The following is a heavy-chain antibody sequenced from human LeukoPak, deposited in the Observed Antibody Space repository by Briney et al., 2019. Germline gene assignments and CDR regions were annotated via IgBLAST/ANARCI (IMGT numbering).Heavy chain of an antibody. D-gene: IGHD3-10*01. Sequence: SGGSLRLSCAASGFTFSSYEMSWVRQAPGKGLEWVSNIRSGGSTIYYADSVKGRFTISRDNAKNSLYLQMNSLRAEDTAVYYCARDKGLWFGELSHGAFDIWGQGTMVTVSS. V-gene: IGHV3-48*03. CDR2: IRSGGSTI. CDR1: GFTFSSYE. J-gene: IGHJ3*02. CDR3: ARDKGLWFGELSHGAFDI.